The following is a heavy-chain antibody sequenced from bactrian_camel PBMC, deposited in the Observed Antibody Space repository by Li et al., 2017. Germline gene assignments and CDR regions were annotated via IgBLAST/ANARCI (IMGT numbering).Heavy chain of an antibody. V-gene: IGHV3S60*01. J-gene: IGHJ4*01. CDR3: ATRTRPCITVPLIHTGLCGSWLFT. CDR1: GFTLDESA. Sequence: HVQLVESGGGSVEVGGSLRLSCTASGFTLDESAMGWYRQAPGNECELLSSIATDGSTRYSDSVKGRFTVSRDKAKNRKYSPMYSLKSEDTALYYCATRTRPCITVPLIHTGLCGSWLFTGARGPRSPSP. D-gene: IGHD2*01. CDR2: IATDGST.